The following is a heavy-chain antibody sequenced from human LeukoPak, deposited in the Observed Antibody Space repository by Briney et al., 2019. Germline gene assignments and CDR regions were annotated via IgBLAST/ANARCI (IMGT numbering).Heavy chain of an antibody. Sequence: SGPTLVNPTQTLTLTCTFSGFSLSTSGVGVGWLRQPPGKALEWLALIYWDDDKRYSSSLKSRLTITKDTSKNQVVLTMTNMDPVDTATYYCAHKKYYYDSSGYYSDYWGQGTLVTVSS. D-gene: IGHD3-22*01. CDR3: AHKKYYYDSSGYYSDY. V-gene: IGHV2-5*02. CDR2: IYWDDDK. J-gene: IGHJ4*02. CDR1: GFSLSTSGVG.